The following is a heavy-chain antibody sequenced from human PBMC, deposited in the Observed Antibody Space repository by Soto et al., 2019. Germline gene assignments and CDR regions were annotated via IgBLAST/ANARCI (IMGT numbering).Heavy chain of an antibody. CDR3: ARDRQLVQDWFEP. Sequence: GPLSLSYTASEVNCIGYNMNWVRQDPGKGLEWLSLITQNSEYIFYADSVKGRFTMSRDDAKNSVYLQMGSLRLDDTAIYYCARDRQLVQDWFEPWGQGTLVTVAS. J-gene: IGHJ5*02. CDR1: EVNCIGYN. CDR2: ITQNSEYI. V-gene: IGHV3-21*01. D-gene: IGHD6-13*01.